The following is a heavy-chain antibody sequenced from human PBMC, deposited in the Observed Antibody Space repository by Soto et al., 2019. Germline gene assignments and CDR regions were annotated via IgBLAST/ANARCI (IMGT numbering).Heavy chain of an antibody. CDR3: ARGDCSGGSCYYYGMDV. Sequence: EVQLVESGGGLVQPGGSLRLSCAASGFTFSSYEMNWVRQAPGKGLEWVSYISSSGSTIYYADSVKGRFTISRDNATKSLYLQMNSLRAEDTAVYYCARGDCSGGSCYYYGMDVWGQGTTVTVSS. D-gene: IGHD2-15*01. J-gene: IGHJ6*02. CDR1: GFTFSSYE. V-gene: IGHV3-48*03. CDR2: ISSSGSTI.